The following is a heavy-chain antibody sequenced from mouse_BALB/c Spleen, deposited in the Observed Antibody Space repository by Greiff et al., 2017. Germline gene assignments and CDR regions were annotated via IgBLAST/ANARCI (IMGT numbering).Heavy chain of an antibody. V-gene: IGHV1-7*01. CDR3: AREGNWDGGFAY. D-gene: IGHD4-1*01. Sequence: QVQLKESGAELAKPGASVKMSCKASGYTFTSYWMHWVKQRPGQGLEWIGYINPSTGYTEYNQKFKDKATLTADKSSSTAYMQLSSLTSEDSAVYYCAREGNWDGGFAYWGQGTLVTVSA. CDR2: INPSTGYT. J-gene: IGHJ3*01. CDR1: GYTFTSYW.